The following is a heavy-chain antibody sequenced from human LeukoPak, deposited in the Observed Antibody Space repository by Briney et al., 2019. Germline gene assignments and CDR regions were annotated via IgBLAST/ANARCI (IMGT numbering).Heavy chain of an antibody. CDR2: YYTSGSN. CDR1: GASFISHY. J-gene: IGHJ5*02. V-gene: IGHV4-4*07. CDR3: ASTPYCTNGICYTKNWFDL. Sequence: PSETLSLTFTVPGASFISHYWSWIPQPAGKGLEWFGPYYTSGSNNYNPSLKSRVAMSVDTSKNQISLKLNSVTAADTAVYYCASTPYCTNGICYTKNWFDLWGQGTLVSVSS. D-gene: IGHD2-8*01.